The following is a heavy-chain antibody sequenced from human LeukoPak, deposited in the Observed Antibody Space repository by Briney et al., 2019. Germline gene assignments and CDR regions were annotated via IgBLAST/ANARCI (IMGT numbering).Heavy chain of an antibody. CDR1: GGTFSSYA. D-gene: IGHD2-2*01. J-gene: IGHJ4*02. CDR3: ARAGEYCSSTSCYRFDY. V-gene: IGHV1-69*13. Sequence: SVNVSCKASGGTFSSYAISWVRQAPGQGLEWMGGIIPIFGTANYAQKFQGRVTITADESTSTAYMELSSLRSEDTAVYYCARAGEYCSSTSCYRFDYWGQGTLVTVSS. CDR2: IIPIFGTA.